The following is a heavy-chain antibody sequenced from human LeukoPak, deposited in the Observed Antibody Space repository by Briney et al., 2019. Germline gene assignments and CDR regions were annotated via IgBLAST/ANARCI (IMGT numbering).Heavy chain of an antibody. J-gene: IGHJ6*02. CDR1: GFTFSTYW. CDR3: ARGGFKYNYYDAMDV. Sequence: PGESLRLSCRTSGFTFSTYWMSWVRQAPGKGLEWVADIKQDGSEKCYVDSVRGRFTISRDNAKNSLYLEMNSLRVEDTAVYYCARGGFKYNYYDAMDVWGQGTTVTVSS. D-gene: IGHD2-15*01. V-gene: IGHV3-7*01. CDR2: IKQDGSEK.